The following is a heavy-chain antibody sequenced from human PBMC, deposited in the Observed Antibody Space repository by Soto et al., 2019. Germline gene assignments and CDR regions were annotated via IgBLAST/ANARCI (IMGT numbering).Heavy chain of an antibody. Sequence: ASVKVSCKVSGYSLTELSIHWVRQAPGEGLEWMGGYDLEKGETIYAQKFQGRVTMTEDSPADTPYMQLRSLRSEDTAVYYCASSGYSSGWRGVGDYWGQGTRVTVSS. CDR1: GYSLTELS. V-gene: IGHV1-24*01. D-gene: IGHD6-19*01. J-gene: IGHJ4*02. CDR2: YDLEKGET. CDR3: ASSGYSSGWRGVGDY.